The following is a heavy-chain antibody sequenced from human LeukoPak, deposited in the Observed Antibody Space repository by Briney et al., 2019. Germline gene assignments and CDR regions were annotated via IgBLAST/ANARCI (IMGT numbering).Heavy chain of an antibody. CDR3: AKRMNMVTTRGFDY. V-gene: IGHV3-11*01. CDR1: GFTFSDYY. CDR2: ISSSGSPI. D-gene: IGHD4/OR15-4a*01. J-gene: IGHJ4*02. Sequence: GGSLRLSCAASGFTFSDYYMSWIRQAPGKGLEWLSYISSSGSPIYYADSVKGRFTISRDNSKNTLYLQMYSLRAEDTAVYYCAKRMNMVTTRGFDYWGQGALVTVSS.